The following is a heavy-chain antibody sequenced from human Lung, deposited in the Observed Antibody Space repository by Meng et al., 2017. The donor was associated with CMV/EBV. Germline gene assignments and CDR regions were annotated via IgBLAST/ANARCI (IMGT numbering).Heavy chain of an antibody. D-gene: IGHD4-23*01. CDR1: GDSVSSNSAA. CDR3: ARGINGGCGD. CDR2: TYYRSKWYH. J-gene: IGHJ4*02. Sequence: QLQLQQSGPGLVKPSQTLSLTCAISGDSVSSNSAAWHWIRQSPSRGLEWLGRTYYRSKWYHEYAVSVKSRITISPDTPKNQFSLQLNSMTPEDTAVYYCARGINGGCGDWGQGTLVTVSS. V-gene: IGHV6-1*01.